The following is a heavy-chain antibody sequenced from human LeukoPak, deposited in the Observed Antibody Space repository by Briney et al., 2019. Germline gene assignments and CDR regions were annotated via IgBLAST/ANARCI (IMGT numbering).Heavy chain of an antibody. CDR2: ISAYNGNT. V-gene: IGHV1-18*01. J-gene: IGHJ3*02. D-gene: IGHD6-19*01. CDR1: GYTFTSYG. Sequence: ASVKVSCKASGYTFTSYGISWVRQAPGQGLEWMGWISAYNGNTNYAQKFQGRVTMTRDASISTAYMELSRLRSDDTAVYYCARVEQYSSGWLWDAFDIWGQGTMVTVSS. CDR3: ARVEQYSSGWLWDAFDI.